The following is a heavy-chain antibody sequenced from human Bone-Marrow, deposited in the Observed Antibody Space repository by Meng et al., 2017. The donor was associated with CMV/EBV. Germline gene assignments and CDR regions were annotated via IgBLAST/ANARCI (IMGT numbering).Heavy chain of an antibody. J-gene: IGHJ4*01. CDR2: IYYSGST. V-gene: IGHV4-59*01. Sequence: GSLRLSCTVSGGSISSYYWSWIRQPPGKGLEWSGYIYYSGSTNYNPSLKSRVTISVDTSKNQFSPKLSSVTAADTAVYYCARETRWNYVDYWCQERWSPSPQ. D-gene: IGHD3-3*01. CDR3: ARETRWNYVDY. CDR1: GGSISSYY.